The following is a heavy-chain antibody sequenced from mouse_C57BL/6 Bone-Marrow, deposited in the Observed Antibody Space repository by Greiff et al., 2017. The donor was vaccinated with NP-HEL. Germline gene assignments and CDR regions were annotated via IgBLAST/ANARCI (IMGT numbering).Heavy chain of an antibody. CDR1: GYTFTSYG. V-gene: IGHV1-81*01. CDR3: ARGRDYYGSSCYYYAMDY. D-gene: IGHD1-1*01. CDR2: IYPRSGNT. J-gene: IGHJ4*01. Sequence: QVQLQQSGAELARPGASVKLSCKASGYTFTSYGISWVKQRTGQGLEWIGEIYPRSGNTYYNEKFKGKATLTADKSSSTAYMELRSLTSEDSAVYFCARGRDYYGSSCYYYAMDYWGQGTSVTVSS.